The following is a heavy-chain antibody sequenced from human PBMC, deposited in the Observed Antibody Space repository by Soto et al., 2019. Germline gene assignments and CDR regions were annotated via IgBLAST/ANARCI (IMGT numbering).Heavy chain of an antibody. CDR1: GYSFTSYW. V-gene: IGHV5-10-1*01. J-gene: IGHJ6*02. Sequence: GESLKISCKGSGYSFTSYWISWVRQMPGKGLEWMGRIDPSDSYTNYSPSFQGHVTISADKSISTAYLQWSSLKASDTAMYYCARLGSSGKEDYYYYGMHVWGQGTTVTVSS. CDR2: IDPSDSYT. D-gene: IGHD3-22*01. CDR3: ARLGSSGKEDYYYYGMHV.